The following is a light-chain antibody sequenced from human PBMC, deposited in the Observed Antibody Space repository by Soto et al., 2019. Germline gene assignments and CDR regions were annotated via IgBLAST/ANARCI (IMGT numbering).Light chain of an antibody. CDR1: TSDVGGYNL. CDR2: EGT. V-gene: IGLV2-23*01. CDR3: CSYAGGSIYVL. Sequence: QSALTQPASVSGSPGQSITISCSGTTSDVGGYNLVSWYQQHTAKAPKLLIYEGTQRPSGVSSRFSGSKSGDTASLTISGLQAEDEADYYCCSYAGGSIYVLFGGGTKLTVL. J-gene: IGLJ3*02.